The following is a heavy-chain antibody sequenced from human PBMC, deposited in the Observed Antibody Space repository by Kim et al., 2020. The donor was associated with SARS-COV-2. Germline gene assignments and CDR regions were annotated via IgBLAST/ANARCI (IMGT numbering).Heavy chain of an antibody. J-gene: IGHJ5*02. V-gene: IGHV4-30-2*05. CDR2: T. D-gene: IGHD5-12*01. CDR3: AREGYIGWFDP. Sequence: TYYNPSLKSRVTISVDTSKNQFSLKLSSVTAADTAVYYCAREGYIGWFDPWGQGTLVTVSS.